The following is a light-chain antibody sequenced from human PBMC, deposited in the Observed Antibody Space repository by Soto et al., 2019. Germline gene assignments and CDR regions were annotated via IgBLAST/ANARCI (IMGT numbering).Light chain of an antibody. J-gene: IGKJ5*01. V-gene: IGKV3-11*01. CDR2: DAS. CDR1: QSVSSY. Sequence: GLTQALATLSLTQGERATLSCRASQSVSSYLAWYQQKPGQAPRLLIYDASNRATGIPARFSGSGSGTDFTLTISSLQPEDFAVYYCQQYRSSPLITFGQGTRLEIK. CDR3: QQYRSSPLIT.